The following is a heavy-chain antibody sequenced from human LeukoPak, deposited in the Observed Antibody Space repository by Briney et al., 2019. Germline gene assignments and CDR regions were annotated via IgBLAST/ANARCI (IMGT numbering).Heavy chain of an antibody. Sequence: GGSLRLSCAASGFTFSSHSMNWVRQAPGKGLEWVSSISSSSSYIYYADSVKGRFTISRDNAKNSLYLQMNSLRAEDTAVYYCARAGIVGATSYYWGQGTLVTVSS. CDR2: ISSSSSYI. CDR1: GFTFSSHS. V-gene: IGHV3-21*01. D-gene: IGHD1-26*01. J-gene: IGHJ4*02. CDR3: ARAGIVGATSYY.